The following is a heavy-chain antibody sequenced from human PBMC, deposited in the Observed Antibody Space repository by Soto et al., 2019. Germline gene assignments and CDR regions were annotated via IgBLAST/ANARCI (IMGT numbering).Heavy chain of an antibody. J-gene: IGHJ4*02. CDR1: GFTFSSYW. CDR2: TNSDGSDT. D-gene: IGHD6-19*01. V-gene: IGHV3-74*01. Sequence: GGSLRLSCGASGFTFSSYWMYCVRQAPGKGLVWVSRTNSDGSDTSYADSVKGRFTISRDNAKNTLYLQMNSLRAEDTAVYYCARDRGWSLFDYWGQGTLVTVSS. CDR3: ARDRGWSLFDY.